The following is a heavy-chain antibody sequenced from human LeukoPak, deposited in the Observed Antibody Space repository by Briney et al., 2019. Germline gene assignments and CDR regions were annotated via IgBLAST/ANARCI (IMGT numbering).Heavy chain of an antibody. CDR3: ARDYGGQPDY. Sequence: ASVKVSCKASGGTFSSYAISWVRQAPGQGLEWMGWINAGNGNTKYSQKFQGRVTITRDTSAITAYMELSSLRSEDTAVYYCARDYGGQPDYWGQGTLVTVSS. V-gene: IGHV1-3*01. CDR2: INAGNGNT. CDR1: GGTFSSYA. D-gene: IGHD4-17*01. J-gene: IGHJ4*02.